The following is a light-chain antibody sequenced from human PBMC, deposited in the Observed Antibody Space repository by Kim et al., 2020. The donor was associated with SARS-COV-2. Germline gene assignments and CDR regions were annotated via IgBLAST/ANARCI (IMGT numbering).Light chain of an antibody. CDR3: SSYTTSSTWV. CDR2: DVS. Sequence: GQSITISCTGTNSDVGVYNYVSWYQQHPGKAPNLMIYDVSKRPSGVFNRFSGSKSGNTASLTISGLQAEDEADYYCSSYTTSSTWVFGGGTQLTVL. V-gene: IGLV2-14*04. CDR1: NSDVGVYNY. J-gene: IGLJ3*02.